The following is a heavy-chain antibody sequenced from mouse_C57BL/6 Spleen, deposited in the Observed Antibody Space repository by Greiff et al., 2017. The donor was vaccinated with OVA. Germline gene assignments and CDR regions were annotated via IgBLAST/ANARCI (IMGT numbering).Heavy chain of an antibody. CDR3: ARISSYWYFDV. CDR1: GFTFSSYT. CDR2: ISGGGGNT. D-gene: IGHD1-1*01. J-gene: IGHJ1*03. V-gene: IGHV5-9*01. Sequence: EVQGVESGGGLVKPGGSLKLSCAASGFTFSSYTMPWVRQTPEKRLEWVATISGGGGNTYYPDSVKGRFTISRDNAKNTLYLQMSSLRSEDTALYYCARISSYWYFDVWGTGTTVTVSS.